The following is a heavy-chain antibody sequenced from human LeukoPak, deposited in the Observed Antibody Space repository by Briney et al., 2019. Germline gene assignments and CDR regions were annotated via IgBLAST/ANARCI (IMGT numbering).Heavy chain of an antibody. Sequence: GGSLRLSCVASGFSFSSYAMTWVRQGPGGGLEWVSRITTTGGSTYYADSVKGRFTISRDNSKNTLYLQMNSLGVEDTAVYYCAKDRIVPAATFDYWGQGTLVTVSS. CDR3: AKDRIVPAATFDY. D-gene: IGHD2-2*01. CDR1: GFSFSSYA. V-gene: IGHV3-23*01. CDR2: ITTTGGST. J-gene: IGHJ4*02.